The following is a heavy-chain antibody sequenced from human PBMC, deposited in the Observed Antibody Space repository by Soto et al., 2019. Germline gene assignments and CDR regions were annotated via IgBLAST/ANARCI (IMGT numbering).Heavy chain of an antibody. CDR1: GFTFSTYG. CDR2: ISYDGNNT. J-gene: IGHJ4*02. D-gene: IGHD6-13*01. Sequence: GGSLRLSCAASGFTFSTYGMHWVRQAPGKGLEWVAVISYDGNNTYYGDSVKGRFTISRDNSKSTLFLQMTSLRAEDTAVYFCANDVAAQVGYSSSWYINYWGQGTLVTVS. CDR3: ANDVAAQVGYSSSWYINY. V-gene: IGHV3-30*18.